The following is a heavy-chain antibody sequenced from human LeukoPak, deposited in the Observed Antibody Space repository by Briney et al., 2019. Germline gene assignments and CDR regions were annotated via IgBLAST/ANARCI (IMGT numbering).Heavy chain of an antibody. CDR1: GHSFTNYW. D-gene: IGHD1-26*01. CDR2: IYPVDSDT. J-gene: IGHJ4*02. CDR3: ATSYSRSWSGFDY. Sequence: GESLKISCKGSGHSFTNYWIGWVRQMPGKGLEWMGIIYPVDSDTKYSPSFQGQVTISADKSISTAYLQWSSLKASDTAMYCCATSYSRSWSGFDYWGQGTLVTVSS. V-gene: IGHV5-51*01.